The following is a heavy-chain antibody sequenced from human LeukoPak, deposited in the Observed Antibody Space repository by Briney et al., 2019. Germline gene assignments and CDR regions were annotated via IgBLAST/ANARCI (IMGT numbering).Heavy chain of an antibody. V-gene: IGHV4-4*07. CDR1: DGSISSYH. CDR3: ARGTGSSWYYFDY. D-gene: IGHD6-13*01. CDR2: IYSSGST. Sequence: PSETLSLTCTVSDGSISSYHWSWIRQSAGKGLEWIGRIYSSGSTNYNPSLKSRVTMSVDTSKNQFSLKLSSVTAADTAVYYCARGTGSSWYYFDYWGQGTLVTVSS. J-gene: IGHJ4*02.